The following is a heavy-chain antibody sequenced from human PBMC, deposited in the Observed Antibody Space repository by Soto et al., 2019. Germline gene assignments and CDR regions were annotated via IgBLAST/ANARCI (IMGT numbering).Heavy chain of an antibody. J-gene: IGHJ4*02. CDR2: ISGSSGST. Sequence: PGGSLRLSCEASGFTFKNYVMSWVRLAPGKGVEWISAISGSSGSTYLADSVKGRFLISRDNSKSTLYLQLSSLRAEDSAVYHCAKGSASALPYYFDFWGQGTLVTVSS. CDR3: AKGSASALPYYFDF. V-gene: IGHV3-23*01. CDR1: GFTFKNYV.